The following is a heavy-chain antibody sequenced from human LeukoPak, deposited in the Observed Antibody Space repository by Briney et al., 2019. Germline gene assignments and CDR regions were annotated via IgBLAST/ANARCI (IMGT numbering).Heavy chain of an antibody. V-gene: IGHV3-23*01. J-gene: IGHJ4*02. CDR2: ISGSGDKT. CDR1: GFTFSSYG. Sequence: GGSLRLSCAASGFTFSSYGMSWVRQAPGKGLEGVSVISGSGDKTYYADSVKGRFTLPRANAQNTLYLQVHSLRAEDTAVYYCARRIYGSGSYDGYWAQGTLVTVSS. D-gene: IGHD3-10*01. CDR3: ARRIYGSGSYDGY.